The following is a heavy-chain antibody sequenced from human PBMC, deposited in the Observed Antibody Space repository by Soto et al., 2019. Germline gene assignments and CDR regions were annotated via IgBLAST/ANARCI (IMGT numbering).Heavy chain of an antibody. CDR2: IYSGGST. Sequence: GGSLRLSCAASGFTVSSNYMSWVRQAPGKGLDWVSVIYSGGSTYYADSVKGRFTISRDNSKNTLYLQMNSLRAEDTAVYYCARDLPGYCSGGSCSSVDYWGQGTLVTVSS. CDR3: ARDLPGYCSGGSCSSVDY. V-gene: IGHV3-66*01. CDR1: GFTVSSNY. J-gene: IGHJ4*02. D-gene: IGHD2-15*01.